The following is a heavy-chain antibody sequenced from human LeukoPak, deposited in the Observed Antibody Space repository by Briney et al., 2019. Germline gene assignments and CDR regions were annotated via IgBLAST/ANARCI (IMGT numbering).Heavy chain of an antibody. CDR3: ARLYSNYLPVS. CDR1: GGSISSSSYY. CDR2: IYYSGST. Sequence: SETLSLTCTVSGGSISSSSYYWGWIRQPPGKGLEWIGSIYYSGSTYYNPSLKSRVTISVDTSKNQFSLKLSSVTAADTAVYYCARLYSNYLPVSWGQGTLVTVSS. D-gene: IGHD4-11*01. V-gene: IGHV4-39*01. J-gene: IGHJ4*02.